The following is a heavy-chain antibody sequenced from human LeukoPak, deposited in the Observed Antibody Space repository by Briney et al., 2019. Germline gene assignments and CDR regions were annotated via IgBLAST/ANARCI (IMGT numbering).Heavy chain of an antibody. CDR2: ISSDGNTK. V-gene: IGHV3-30-3*01. D-gene: IGHD1-26*01. Sequence: PGGSLRLSCAASGFTFSNYAMHWVRQAPGKGLEWAAVISSDGNTKYYADSVKGRFTISRDNSINTLYLQMNSLRGDDTAIYYCARRRIVGPTDDAFDIWGQGTMVTLSS. J-gene: IGHJ3*02. CDR3: ARRRIVGPTDDAFDI. CDR1: GFTFSNYA.